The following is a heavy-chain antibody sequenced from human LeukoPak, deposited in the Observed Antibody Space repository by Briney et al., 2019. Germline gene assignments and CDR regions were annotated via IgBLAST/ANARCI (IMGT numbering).Heavy chain of an antibody. V-gene: IGHV3-23*01. CDR1: GFTFSTYA. CDR2: IRDRT. CDR3: AKSWRSFDL. Sequence: GGSLRLSCAASGFTFSTYAMTWVRQAPGKGLEWVSRIRDRTYYADSAKGRFTISRDDSRNTLYLQMNSLGAEDTAVYYCAKSWRSFDLWGQGTTVTVSS. J-gene: IGHJ3*01. D-gene: IGHD6-13*01.